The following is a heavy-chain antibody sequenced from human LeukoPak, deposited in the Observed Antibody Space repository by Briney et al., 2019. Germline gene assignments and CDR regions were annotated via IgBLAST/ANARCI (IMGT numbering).Heavy chain of an antibody. CDR3: ARGGIKIQPNHPARRFWFDP. CDR2: INHSGST. J-gene: IGHJ5*02. V-gene: IGHV4-34*01. Sequence: SETLSLTCAVYGGSFSGYYWSWIRQPPGRGLEWIGEINHSGSTNYNPSLKSRVTISVDTSKNQFSLKLSSVTAADTAVYYCARGGIKIQPNHPARRFWFDPWGQGTLVTVSS. CDR1: GGSFSGYY. D-gene: IGHD5-18*01.